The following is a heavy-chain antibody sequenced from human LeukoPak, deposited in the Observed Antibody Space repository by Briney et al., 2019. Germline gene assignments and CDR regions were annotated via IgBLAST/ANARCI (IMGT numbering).Heavy chain of an antibody. V-gene: IGHV4-39*01. J-gene: IGHJ4*02. CDR1: GGSISSGSYY. CDR2: IYYSGST. CDR3: ARPSQEGSGWHDFDY. Sequence: SETLSLTCTVSGGSISSGSYYWGWIRQPPGKGLEWIGSIYYSGSTYQNPSLKSRVTISVDTSKNQFSLKLSSVTAADTAVYYCARPSQEGSGWHDFDYWGQGTLVTVSS. D-gene: IGHD6-19*01.